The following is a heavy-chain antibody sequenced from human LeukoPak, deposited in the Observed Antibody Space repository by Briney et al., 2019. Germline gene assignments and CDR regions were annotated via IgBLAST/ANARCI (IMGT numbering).Heavy chain of an antibody. CDR2: IYYSGST. D-gene: IGHD3-22*01. V-gene: IGHV4-61*01. CDR1: GGSVSGGTYY. Sequence: SETLSLTCTVSGGSVSGGTYYWSWIRQPPGKGLEWIGYIYYSGSTNYNPSLKSRVTISVDTSKNQFSLKLSSVTAADTAVYYCARDKNYYDSSGFLEGGMDVCVQGTTVTVSS. CDR3: ARDKNYYDSSGFLEGGMDV. J-gene: IGHJ6*02.